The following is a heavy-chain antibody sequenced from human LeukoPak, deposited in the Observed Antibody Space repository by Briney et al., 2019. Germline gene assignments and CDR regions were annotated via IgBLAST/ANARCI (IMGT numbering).Heavy chain of an antibody. V-gene: IGHV1-69*05. CDR2: IIPIFGTA. CDR3: ARSTGTTFDDAFDI. Sequence: ASVKVSCKASGGTFSSYAISWVRQAPGQGLEWMGGIIPIFGTANYAQKFQGRVTITTDESTSTAYMELSSLRSEDTAVYYCARSTGTTFDDAFDIWGQGTMVTVSS. D-gene: IGHD1-1*01. CDR1: GGTFSSYA. J-gene: IGHJ3*02.